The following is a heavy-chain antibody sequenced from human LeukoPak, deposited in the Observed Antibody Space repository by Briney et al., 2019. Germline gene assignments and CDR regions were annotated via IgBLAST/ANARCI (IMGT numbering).Heavy chain of an antibody. CDR1: GFTFSTYA. CDR2: IKGGGGDP. V-gene: IGHV3-23*01. CDR3: AKGGHDFNPFYR. Sequence: PGRSLRLSCAASGFTFSTYAMGWVRQAPGKGLEWVSSIKGGGGDPFYADSVKGRLTISRDNSKNTLFLQLHSLRAEDSAVYYCAKGGHDFNPFYRWGQGTLVTVSA. J-gene: IGHJ4*02. D-gene: IGHD1-14*01.